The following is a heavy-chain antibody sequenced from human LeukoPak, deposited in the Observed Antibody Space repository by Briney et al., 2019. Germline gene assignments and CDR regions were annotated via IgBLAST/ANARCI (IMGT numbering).Heavy chain of an antibody. V-gene: IGHV1-8*01. J-gene: IGHJ5*02. CDR2: MNPNSGNT. D-gene: IGHD3-3*01. CDR1: GYTFTSYD. CDR3: AKDSVPTYYDFWSGYGNWFDP. Sequence: GASVTVSCKASGYTFTSYDINWVRQATGQGLEWMGWMNPNSGNTGYAQKFQGRVTMTRNTSISTAYMELNSLRAEDTAVYYCAKDSVPTYYDFWSGYGNWFDPWGQGTLVTVSS.